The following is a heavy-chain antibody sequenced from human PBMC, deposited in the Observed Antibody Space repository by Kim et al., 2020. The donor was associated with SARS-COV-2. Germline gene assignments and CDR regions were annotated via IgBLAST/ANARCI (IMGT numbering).Heavy chain of an antibody. CDR3: TRDDIVVVPAAIPPRYYYYYGMDV. D-gene: IGHD2-2*02. J-gene: IGHJ6*02. CDR2: IRSKAYGGTT. CDR1: GFTFGDYA. V-gene: IGHV3-49*04. Sequence: GGSLRLSCTASGFTFGDYAMSWVRQAPGKGLEWVGFIRSKAYGGTTEYAASVKGIFTISRDDSKSIAYLQMNSLKTEDTAVYYCTRDDIVVVPAAIPPRYYYYYGMDVWGQGTTVTVSS.